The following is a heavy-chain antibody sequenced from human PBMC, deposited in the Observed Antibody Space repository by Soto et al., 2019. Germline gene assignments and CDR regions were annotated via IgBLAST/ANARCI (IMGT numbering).Heavy chain of an antibody. D-gene: IGHD4-4*01. J-gene: IGHJ4*02. Sequence: SETLSLTCTVSGGSISSYYWSWIRQPPGKGLEWIGYIYYSGSTNYNPSLKSRVTISVDTSKNQFSLKLSSVTAAGTAVYYCARGWGTVTHFDHWGQGTLVTVSS. CDR3: ARGWGTVTHFDH. CDR2: IYYSGST. CDR1: GGSISSYY. V-gene: IGHV4-59*01.